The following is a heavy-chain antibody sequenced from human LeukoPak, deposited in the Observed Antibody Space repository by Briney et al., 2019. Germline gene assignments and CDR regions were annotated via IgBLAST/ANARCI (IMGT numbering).Heavy chain of an antibody. CDR2: FDPEDGEA. Sequence: ASVKVSCKVSGYTLTELSMHWVRQAPGKGLEWMGGFDPEDGEAIYAQKFQGRVTITADKSTSTAYMELSSLRSEDTAVYYCTRGMDILTGYWFDPWGQGTLVTVSS. D-gene: IGHD3-9*01. CDR3: TRGMDILTGYWFDP. CDR1: GYTLTELS. V-gene: IGHV1-24*01. J-gene: IGHJ5*02.